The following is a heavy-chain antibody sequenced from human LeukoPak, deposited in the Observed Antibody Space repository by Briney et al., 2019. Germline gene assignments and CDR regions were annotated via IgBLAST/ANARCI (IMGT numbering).Heavy chain of an antibody. J-gene: IGHJ4*02. D-gene: IGHD6-13*01. CDR1: GFTFSSYA. Sequence: GGSLRLSCAASGFTFSSYAMHWVRQAPGKGLEWVAVISYDGSNKYYADSVKGRFTISRDNSKNTLYLQMNSLRAEDTAVHYCARGGAAAGRTLDYWGQGTLVTVSS. V-gene: IGHV3-30-3*01. CDR3: ARGGAAAGRTLDY. CDR2: ISYDGSNK.